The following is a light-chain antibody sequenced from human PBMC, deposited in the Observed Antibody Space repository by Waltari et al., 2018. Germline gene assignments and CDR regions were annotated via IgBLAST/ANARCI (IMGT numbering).Light chain of an antibody. Sequence: QSVLTQPPSVSGAPGQRVTISCTGSGSNIGAGYDVHWYQQLPRAAPKRLIYGRTSRPLGVPDRLFGSTSGTSASLAITGLQAEDEADYYCQSYDTSLRVVFGGGTKLTVL. CDR2: GRT. CDR3: QSYDTSLRVV. CDR1: GSNIGAGYD. V-gene: IGLV1-40*01. J-gene: IGLJ3*02.